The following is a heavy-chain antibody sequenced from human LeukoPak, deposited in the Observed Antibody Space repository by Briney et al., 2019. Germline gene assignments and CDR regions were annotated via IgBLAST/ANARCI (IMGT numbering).Heavy chain of an antibody. D-gene: IGHD6-19*01. Sequence: QPGRSLRLSCTASGFTFGDYAMSWVRQAPGKGLEWVGFIRSKAYGGTTEYAASVKGRFTISRDDSKSIAYLQMNSLKTEDTAVYYCVGGYSSGWYYWFDPWGQGTLVTVSS. CDR1: GFTFGDYA. J-gene: IGHJ5*02. CDR2: IRSKAYGGTT. V-gene: IGHV3-49*04. CDR3: VGGYSSGWYYWFDP.